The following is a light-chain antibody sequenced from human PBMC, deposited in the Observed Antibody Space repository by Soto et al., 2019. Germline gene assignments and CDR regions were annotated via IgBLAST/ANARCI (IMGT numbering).Light chain of an antibody. J-gene: IGKJ2*01. CDR2: SAS. Sequence: DILLTQSPSSLSASVGDRVNITCRASQGINTDLAWYQQKPGKAPKSLIYSASSLQRGVPSRFSGSGSGTEFTLTISSLQPEDFATYYCQQSYSIPYTFGQGTKVDIK. V-gene: IGKV1-9*01. CDR3: QQSYSIPYT. CDR1: QGINTD.